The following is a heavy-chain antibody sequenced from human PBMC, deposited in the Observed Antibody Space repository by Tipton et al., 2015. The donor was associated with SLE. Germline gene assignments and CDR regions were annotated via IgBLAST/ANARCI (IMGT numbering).Heavy chain of an antibody. D-gene: IGHD6-6*01. CDR3: AKDGDGIAARPGAFDI. CDR2: ISSSSSYI. Sequence: SLRLSCAASGFTFSSYSMNWVRQAPGKGLEWVSSISSSSSYIYYADSVKGRFTISRDNSKNTLYLQMNSLRAEDTAVYYCAKDGDGIAARPGAFDIWGQGTMVTVSS. CDR1: GFTFSSYS. V-gene: IGHV3-21*04. J-gene: IGHJ3*02.